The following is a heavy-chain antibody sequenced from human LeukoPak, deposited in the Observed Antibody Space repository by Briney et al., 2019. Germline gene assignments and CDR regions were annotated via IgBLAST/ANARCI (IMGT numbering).Heavy chain of an antibody. CDR1: GFTFSSYS. J-gene: IGHJ4*02. Sequence: GGSLRLSCAASGFTFSSYSMNWVRQAPGKGLEWVSSISSSSSYICYADSVKGRFTISRDNAKNSLYLQMNSLRAEDTAVYYCARDLDYYDSSGYYWGQGTLVTVSS. V-gene: IGHV3-21*01. CDR2: ISSSSSYI. D-gene: IGHD3-22*01. CDR3: ARDLDYYDSSGYY.